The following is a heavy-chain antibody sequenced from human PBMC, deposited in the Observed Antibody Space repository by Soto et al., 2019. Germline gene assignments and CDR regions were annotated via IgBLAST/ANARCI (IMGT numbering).Heavy chain of an antibody. J-gene: IGHJ5*02. Sequence: PGGSLRLSCVASGFTFSTYAMSWVRQAPGKGLEWVSAISDKGGNTYYADSVKVRFPISRDNSKNTLHLQMNSLRAGDTAVDYCARNGIVVRIPWGQGTLVTVSS. V-gene: IGHV3-23*01. CDR3: ARNGIVVRIP. CDR1: GFTFSTYA. D-gene: IGHD1-26*01. CDR2: ISDKGGNT.